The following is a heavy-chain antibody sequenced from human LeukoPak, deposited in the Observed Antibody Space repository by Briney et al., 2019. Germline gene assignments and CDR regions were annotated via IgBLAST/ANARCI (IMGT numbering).Heavy chain of an antibody. CDR3: ARGQLTPALFDY. CDR1: GASVSSYY. CDR2: IYFSGST. D-gene: IGHD2-2*01. Sequence: SETLSLTCTVSGASVSSYYWSWIRQPPGKELEWIGYIYFSGSTNYTPSLKSRVTISVDTSKNQFSLRLSSVTAADTAVYYCARGQLTPALFDYWGQGTLVTVSS. J-gene: IGHJ4*02. V-gene: IGHV4-59*02.